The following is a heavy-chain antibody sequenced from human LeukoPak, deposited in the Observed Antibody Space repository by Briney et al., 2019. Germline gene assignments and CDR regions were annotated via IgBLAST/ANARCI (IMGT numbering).Heavy chain of an antibody. Sequence: SQTLSLTCTVSGGSISSGSYYWSWIRQPAGKGLEWIGRIYTSGSTNYNPSPKSRVTISVDTSKNQFSLKLSSVTAADTAVYYCARVAAAWYSHYYYYYMDVWGKGTTVTVSS. V-gene: IGHV4-61*02. CDR3: ARVAAAWYSHYYYYYMDV. J-gene: IGHJ6*03. D-gene: IGHD6-13*01. CDR1: GGSISSGSYY. CDR2: IYTSGST.